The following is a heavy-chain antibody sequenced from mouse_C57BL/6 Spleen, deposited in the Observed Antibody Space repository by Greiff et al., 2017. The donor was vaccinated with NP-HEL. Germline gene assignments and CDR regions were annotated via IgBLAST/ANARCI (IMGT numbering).Heavy chain of an antibody. D-gene: IGHD1-1*01. Sequence: VQLKESGAELVRPGASVKLSCTASGFNIKDDYMHWVKQRPEQGLEWIGWIDPENGDTEYASKFQGKATITADTSSNTAYLKLSSLTSEDTAVYYCTTGVYGAMDYWGQGTSVTVSS. CDR1: GFNIKDDY. CDR3: TTGVYGAMDY. J-gene: IGHJ4*01. V-gene: IGHV14-4*01. CDR2: IDPENGDT.